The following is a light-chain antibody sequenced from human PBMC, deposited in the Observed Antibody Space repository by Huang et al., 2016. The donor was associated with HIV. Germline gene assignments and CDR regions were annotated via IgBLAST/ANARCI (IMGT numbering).Light chain of an antibody. CDR1: QSVNNK. J-gene: IGKJ1*01. CDR2: DAS. CDR3: QQYNNWPPWT. Sequence: EVVMTQSPVTLSVSPGERATLSCRASQSVNNKLAWFQQKPGQAPRLLIHDASIRATGIPDRFNGSGSGTEFTLTISSLQSEDFAVYYWQQYNNWPPWTFGQGTKVEIK. V-gene: IGKV3-15*01.